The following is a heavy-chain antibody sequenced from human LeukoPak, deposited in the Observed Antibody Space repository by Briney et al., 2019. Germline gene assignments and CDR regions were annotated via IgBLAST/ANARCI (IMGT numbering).Heavy chain of an antibody. J-gene: IGHJ5*02. Sequence: SETLSLTCAVSGGSIRSYYWSCIRQPPGKGLEWIAHIYYSGSTKYNPPLQSRVTISVDTSKNQFSLKLNSVTAADSAVYYCARDYDVLTAYPPTQLFDPWGQGTLVTVSS. CDR2: IYYSGST. V-gene: IGHV4-59*12. D-gene: IGHD3-9*01. CDR1: GGSIRSYY. CDR3: ARDYDVLTAYPPTQLFDP.